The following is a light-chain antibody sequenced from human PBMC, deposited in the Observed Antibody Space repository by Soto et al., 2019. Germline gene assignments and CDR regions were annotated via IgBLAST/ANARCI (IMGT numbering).Light chain of an antibody. CDR3: SSHTSSRTFV. CDR1: STDVGGYNY. V-gene: IGLV2-14*01. J-gene: IGLJ1*01. CDR2: EVS. Sequence: QSALTQPACVSLSPGQSITISCTGSSTDVGGYNYVSWYQQHPGKAPQLMISEVSKRPSGVSDRFSGSKSGNTASLTISGLQAEDEADYYCSSHTSSRTFVFGTGTKVTVL.